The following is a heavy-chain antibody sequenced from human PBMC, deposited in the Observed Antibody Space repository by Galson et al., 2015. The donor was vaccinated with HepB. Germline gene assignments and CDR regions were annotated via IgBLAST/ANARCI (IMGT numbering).Heavy chain of an antibody. D-gene: IGHD4-17*01. Sequence: SVKVSCKASGYTFSSYGISWVRQAPGQGLEWMGWISAYSGTKNYAQKVQGRVTMTTDTSTGTAYMELRSLRSDDTAVYYCARVRLTTVTTGHGAFDIWGQGTMVTVSS. J-gene: IGHJ3*02. V-gene: IGHV1-18*01. CDR3: ARVRLTTVTTGHGAFDI. CDR2: ISAYSGTK. CDR1: GYTFSSYG.